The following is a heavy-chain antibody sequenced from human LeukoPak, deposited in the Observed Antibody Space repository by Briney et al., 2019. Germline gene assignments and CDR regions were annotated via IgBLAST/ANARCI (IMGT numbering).Heavy chain of an antibody. Sequence: ASVKVSCEVSGDTLTELSMHWGRQAPGEGGGWRGGFDPEDGETIYEQKFQGRVTMTEDTPTDPAYMELSSLRSEDTAVYYCATIGYSSSLYYFDYWGQGTLVTVSS. D-gene: IGHD6-13*01. V-gene: IGHV1-24*01. CDR2: FDPEDGET. J-gene: IGHJ4*02. CDR3: ATIGYSSSLYYFDY. CDR1: GDTLTELS.